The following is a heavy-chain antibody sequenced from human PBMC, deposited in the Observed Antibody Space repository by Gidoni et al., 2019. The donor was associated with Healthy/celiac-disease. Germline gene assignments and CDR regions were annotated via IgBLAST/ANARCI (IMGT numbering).Heavy chain of an antibody. Sequence: QVQLQQWGAGLLKPSETLSLTCAVYGGSLSGYYWSWIRQSPGKGLEWIGEINHSGSTNYNPSLKSRVTISVDTSKNQFSLKLSSVTAADTAVYYCGRADRSVVATMAANWFDPWGQGTLVTVSS. CDR3: GRADRSVVATMAANWFDP. CDR1: GGSLSGYY. D-gene: IGHD5-12*01. V-gene: IGHV4-34*01. J-gene: IGHJ5*02. CDR2: INHSGST.